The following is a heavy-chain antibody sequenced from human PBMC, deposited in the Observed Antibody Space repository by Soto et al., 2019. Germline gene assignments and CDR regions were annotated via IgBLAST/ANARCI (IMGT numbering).Heavy chain of an antibody. J-gene: IGHJ6*03. V-gene: IGHV4-34*01. CDR2: INHSGST. D-gene: IGHD4-17*01. CDR3: ARGGSIKATLTTCIVYMDV. Sequence: QVQLQQWGAGLLKPSETLSLTCAVYGGSFSGYYWSWIRQPPGKGLEWIGEINHSGSTNYNPSLKSRVTISVDTCKNQFALKLGSLIAEVTGVYYCARGGSIKATLTTCIVYMDVWGKGTTVTVSS. CDR1: GGSFSGYY.